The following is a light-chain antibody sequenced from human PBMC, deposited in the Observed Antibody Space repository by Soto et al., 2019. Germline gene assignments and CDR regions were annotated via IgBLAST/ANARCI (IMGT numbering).Light chain of an antibody. V-gene: IGLV2-23*01. CDR1: SSDVGSYNL. CDR3: CSYAGSSTHVV. CDR2: EGS. Sequence: QSVLTQPASVSGSPGQSITISCTGTSSDVGSYNLVSWYQQHPGKAPKLMIYEGSKRPSGVSNRFSGSKSGNTASLTISGFQAEDEADYYCCSYAGSSTHVVFGGGTKVTVL. J-gene: IGLJ2*01.